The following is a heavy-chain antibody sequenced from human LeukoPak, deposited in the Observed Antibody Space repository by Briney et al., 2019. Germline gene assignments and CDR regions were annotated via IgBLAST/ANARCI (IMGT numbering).Heavy chain of an antibody. J-gene: IGHJ6*03. CDR3: AKGSHAEGYCSGGSCAAETGYYYYMDV. CDR2: IWYDGSNK. D-gene: IGHD2-15*01. Sequence: GGSLRLSCAASGFTFSSYGMHWVRQAPGKGLEWVAVIWYDGSNKDYADSVKGRFTISRDNSKNTLYLQMNSLRAEDTAVYYCAKGSHAEGYCSGGSCAAETGYYYYMDVWGKGTTVTVSS. V-gene: IGHV3-33*06. CDR1: GFTFSSYG.